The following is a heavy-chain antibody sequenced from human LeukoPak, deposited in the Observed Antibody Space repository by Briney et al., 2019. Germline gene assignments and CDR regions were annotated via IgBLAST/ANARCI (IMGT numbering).Heavy chain of an antibody. CDR1: GFTFSTYV. D-gene: IGHD4-17*01. CDR3: ARSPEPFDYGPYNWFDP. CDR2: IWYDESNE. J-gene: IGHJ5*02. Sequence: GGSLRLSCAASGFTFSTYVMHWVRQAPGKELEWVALIWYDESNEYYADSVKGRFTVSRDNSRSMMYLQMNSLRAEDTAVYYCARSPEPFDYGPYNWFDPWGQGTRVTVSS. V-gene: IGHV3-33*01.